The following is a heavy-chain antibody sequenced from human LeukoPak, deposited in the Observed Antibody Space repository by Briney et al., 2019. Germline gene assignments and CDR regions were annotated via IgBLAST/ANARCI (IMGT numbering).Heavy chain of an antibody. CDR1: GFTFSNAW. CDR2: IKSKTDGGTT. CDR3: TTGSSVTTLGDY. Sequence: GGSLRLSCAASGFTFSNAWMSWVRQAPGKGLEWVGRIKSKTDGGTTDYAAPVKGRFTISRDDSKNTLYLQMNSLKTEDTAVYYCTTGSSVTTLGDYWGQGTLVTVSS. V-gene: IGHV3-15*01. D-gene: IGHD3-16*01. J-gene: IGHJ4*02.